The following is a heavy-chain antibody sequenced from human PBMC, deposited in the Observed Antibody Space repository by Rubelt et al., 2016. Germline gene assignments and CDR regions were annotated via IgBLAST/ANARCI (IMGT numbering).Heavy chain of an antibody. V-gene: IGHV3-33*01. D-gene: IGHD1-26*01. CDR3: ARGGMGGSTGYFDY. Sequence: GGVVQPGRSLRLSCAASGFTFSSYGMHWVRQAPGKGREGVAVIWYEGSNKYYADSVKGRFTISRDNSKNTLYLQMNSLRAEDTAVYYCARGGMGGSTGYFDYWGQGTLVTVSS. CDR1: GFTFSSYG. J-gene: IGHJ4*02. CDR2: IWYEGSNK.